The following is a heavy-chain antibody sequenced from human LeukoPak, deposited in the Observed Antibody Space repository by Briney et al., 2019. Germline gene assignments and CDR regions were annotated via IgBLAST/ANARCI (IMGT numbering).Heavy chain of an antibody. CDR2: INPKSGGT. CDR1: GYTFTAYY. Sequence: ASVKVSCKASGYTFTAYYMYWVRQAPGQGLEWMRWINPKSGGTNYAQNFQGRVTMTRDTSISTAYMELSRLISDDTAVYFCARANPFSITYCSSSSCPGAFDFWGQGTMVTVSS. V-gene: IGHV1-2*02. J-gene: IGHJ3*01. D-gene: IGHD2-15*01. CDR3: ARANPFSITYCSSSSCPGAFDF.